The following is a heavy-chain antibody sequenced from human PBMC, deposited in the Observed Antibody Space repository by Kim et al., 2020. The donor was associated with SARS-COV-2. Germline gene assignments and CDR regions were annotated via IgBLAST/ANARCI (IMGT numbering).Heavy chain of an antibody. CDR2: MSYDGSKK. V-gene: IGHV3-30*18. CDR3: AKDHYYYGSGTYSHFDY. D-gene: IGHD3-10*01. CDR1: GFTFRTYG. J-gene: IGHJ4*02. Sequence: GGSLRLSCAASGFTFRTYGMHWVRQAPGKGLEWVAGMSYDGSKKYYADSVKGRFTISRDNSQNTLYLQMNSLTTEDTALYYCAKDHYYYGSGTYSHFDYWGQGPLVTVSS.